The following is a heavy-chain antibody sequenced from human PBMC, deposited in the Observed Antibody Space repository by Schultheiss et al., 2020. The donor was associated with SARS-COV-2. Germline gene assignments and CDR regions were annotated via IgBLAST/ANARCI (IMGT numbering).Heavy chain of an antibody. CDR3: ARQTLTGTTSWENWFDP. CDR1: GGSFSGYY. D-gene: IGHD1-7*01. V-gene: IGHV4-34*01. Sequence: SETLSLTCAVYGGSFSGYYWSWIRQPPGKGLEWIGEINHSGSTNYNPSLKSRVTISVDTSKNQFSLKLSSVTAADTAVYYCARQTLTGTTSWENWFDPWGQGTLVTVSS. CDR2: INHSGST. J-gene: IGHJ5*02.